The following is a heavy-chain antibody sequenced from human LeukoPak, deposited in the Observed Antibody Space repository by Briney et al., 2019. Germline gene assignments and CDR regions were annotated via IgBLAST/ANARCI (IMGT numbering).Heavy chain of an antibody. CDR3: ASPPIRGYCSGGSCYLRGFDY. CDR2: IYHSGST. V-gene: IGHV4-38-2*01. CDR1: GYSISSGYY. Sequence: SETLSLTCAVSGYSISSGYYWGWIRQPPGKGLEWIGSIYHSGSTYYNPSLKSRVTISVDTSKNQFTLKLSSVTAADTAVCYCASPPIRGYCSGGSCYLRGFDYWGQGTLVTVSS. D-gene: IGHD2-15*01. J-gene: IGHJ4*02.